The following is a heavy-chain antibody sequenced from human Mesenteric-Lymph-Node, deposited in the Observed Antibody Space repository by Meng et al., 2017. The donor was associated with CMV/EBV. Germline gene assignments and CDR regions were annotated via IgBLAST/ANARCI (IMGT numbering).Heavy chain of an antibody. CDR2: IKQDGSEK. CDR1: GFTFSSYW. Sequence: GESLKISCAASGFTFSSYWMSWVRQAPGKGLEWVANIKQDGSEKYYVDSVKGRFTISRDNAKNSLYLQMNSLRAEDTAVYYCAKDLSTVTSPYYYGMDVWGQGTTVTVSS. CDR3: AKDLSTVTSPYYYGMDV. D-gene: IGHD4-17*01. V-gene: IGHV3-7*03. J-gene: IGHJ6*02.